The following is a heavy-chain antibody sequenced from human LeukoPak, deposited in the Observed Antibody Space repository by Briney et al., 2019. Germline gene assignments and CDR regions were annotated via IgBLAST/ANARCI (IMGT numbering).Heavy chain of an antibody. CDR2: IIPIFGIA. J-gene: IGHJ4*02. CDR1: GGTFSSYA. D-gene: IGHD1-26*01. V-gene: IGHV1-69*04. CDR3: ARIVGATFPLDY. Sequence: SVKVSCKASGGTFSSYAVSWVRQAPGQGLEWMGRIIPIFGIANYAQKFQGRVTITADKSTSTAYMELSSLRSEDTAVYYCARIVGATFPLDYWGQGTLVTVSS.